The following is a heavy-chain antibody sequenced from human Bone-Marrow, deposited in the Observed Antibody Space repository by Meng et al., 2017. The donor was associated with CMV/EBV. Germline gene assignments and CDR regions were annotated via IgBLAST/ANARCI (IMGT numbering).Heavy chain of an antibody. D-gene: IGHD2-8*01. Sequence: SETLSLTCAVYGGSFSGYYWSWIRQPPGKGLEWIGEINHSGSTNYNPSLKSRVTISVDTSKSQFSLKLSSVTAADTAVYYCARGIPPHIVLMVYAKGRNWVDPWGQGTLVTLFS. CDR2: INHSGST. V-gene: IGHV4-34*01. J-gene: IGHJ5*02. CDR1: GGSFSGYY. CDR3: ARGIPPHIVLMVYAKGRNWVDP.